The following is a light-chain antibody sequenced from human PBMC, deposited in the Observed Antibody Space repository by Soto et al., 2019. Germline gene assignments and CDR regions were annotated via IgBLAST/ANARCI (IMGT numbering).Light chain of an antibody. CDR3: HQGHSTPYP. CDR1: QNIRNY. Sequence: DIPMTPSPSSLSASVGDRVTITCRASQNIRNYLNWYQQKPGDAPKLLIYAASTLQGAVPSTFSGSGCGTDFALTITILQPEAVATDHCHQGHSTPYPFGQGSRLE. V-gene: IGKV1-39*01. J-gene: IGKJ2*01. CDR2: AAS.